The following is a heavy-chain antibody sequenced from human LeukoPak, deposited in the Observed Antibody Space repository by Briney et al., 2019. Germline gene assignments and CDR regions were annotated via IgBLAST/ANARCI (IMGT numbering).Heavy chain of an antibody. CDR3: ASLRATAADY. CDR2: IYHSGNT. CDR1: GGSISSSNYY. D-gene: IGHD2-21*02. V-gene: IGHV4-39*01. Sequence: SETLSLTCTVSGGSISSSNYYWGWIRQPPGKGLEWIGSIYHSGNTYYNPSFKSRVTISADMSKNQFSLKLNSVTAADTAVYYCASLRATAADYWGQGTLVTVSS. J-gene: IGHJ4*02.